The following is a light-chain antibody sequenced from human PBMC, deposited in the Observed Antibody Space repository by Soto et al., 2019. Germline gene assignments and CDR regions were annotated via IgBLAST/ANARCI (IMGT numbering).Light chain of an antibody. V-gene: IGKV3-11*01. CDR2: DAS. J-gene: IGKJ4*01. CDR1: PGVDTL. Sequence: EIVLTQSPATLSLSPGERATLSCRASPGVDTLLSWYQQKPGQVPRLLIYDASNRATGIPARFSGSGSGTDFTLTISSLEPEDFAVYYCQQRRDWPITFGGGTKVEIK. CDR3: QQRRDWPIT.